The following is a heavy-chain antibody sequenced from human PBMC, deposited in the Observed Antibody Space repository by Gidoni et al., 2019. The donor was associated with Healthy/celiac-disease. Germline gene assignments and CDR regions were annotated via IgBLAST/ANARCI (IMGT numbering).Heavy chain of an antibody. CDR2: ISSSISYI. Sequence: EVQLVESGGGLVKPGGSLRLSCAASGFTFISYSMNWVRQAPGKGLEWVSSISSSISYIYYADSVKGRFTISRDNAKNSLYLQMNSLRAEDTAVYYYAGSIAAAGTKLIFDYWGQGTLVTVSS. CDR1: GFTFISYS. V-gene: IGHV3-21*01. D-gene: IGHD6-13*01. J-gene: IGHJ4*02. CDR3: AGSIAAAGTKLIFDY.